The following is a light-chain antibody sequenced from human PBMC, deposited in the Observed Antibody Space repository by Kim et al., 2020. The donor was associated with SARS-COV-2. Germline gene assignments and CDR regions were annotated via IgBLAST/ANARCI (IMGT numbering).Light chain of an antibody. J-gene: IGLJ3*02. CDR3: QSYDSSLSGWV. CDR1: SSNIGAGYD. CDR2: GNS. V-gene: IGLV1-40*01. Sequence: QRVTISCPGSSSNIGAGYDVHWYQQLPGTAPKLLIYGNSKRPSGVPDRFSGSKSGTSASLAITGLQAEDEADYYCQSYDSSLSGWVFGGGTKVTVL.